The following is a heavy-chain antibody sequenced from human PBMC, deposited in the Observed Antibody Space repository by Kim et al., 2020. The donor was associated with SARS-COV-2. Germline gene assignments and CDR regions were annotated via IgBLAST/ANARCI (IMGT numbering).Heavy chain of an antibody. Sequence: SETVSLTCTVSGGSISSSYYYWGWIRQPPGKGLDWIGTVYYSGTSYYNPSLKSRVTISVDTSENQFSLRLTSVIAADTAIYYCARSYYDILTGHNWFDP. V-gene: IGHV4-39*01. D-gene: IGHD3-9*01. CDR3: ARSYYDILTGHNWFDP. J-gene: IGHJ5*02. CDR1: GGSISSSYYY. CDR2: VYYSGTS.